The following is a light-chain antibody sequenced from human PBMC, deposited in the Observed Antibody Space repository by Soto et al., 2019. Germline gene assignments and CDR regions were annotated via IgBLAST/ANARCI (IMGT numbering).Light chain of an antibody. CDR3: QQLNAYPHS. Sequence: IQMTQSPSSLSASVGARVTITCRASQSVTTYLNWYQHKPGKAPDLLIYDASSLGAGVPSRFSGSGSGTEFTLTVSSLQPEDFATYYCQQLNAYPHSFGGGTKVDIK. CDR1: QSVTTY. V-gene: IGKV1-13*02. J-gene: IGKJ4*01. CDR2: DAS.